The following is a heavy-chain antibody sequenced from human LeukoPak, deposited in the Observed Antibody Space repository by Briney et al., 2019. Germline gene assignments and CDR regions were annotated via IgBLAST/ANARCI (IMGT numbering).Heavy chain of an antibody. V-gene: IGHV3-73*01. Sequence: PGGSLRLSCAASGFTFSGSPILWVRQASGKGLEWVGRIRSKADNYATAYAASVQGRCTISRDDSKNTAYLQLNSPKTEDTAVYYCTQSNYWGQGAVVTVSS. CDR2: IRSKADNYAT. CDR1: GFTFSGSP. J-gene: IGHJ4*02. CDR3: TQSNY.